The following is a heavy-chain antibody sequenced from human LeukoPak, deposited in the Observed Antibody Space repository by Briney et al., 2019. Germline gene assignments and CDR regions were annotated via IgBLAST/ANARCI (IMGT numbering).Heavy chain of an antibody. CDR2: ISNSGST. J-gene: IGHJ5*01. CDR3: ARSPPPGATAYGVVDS. D-gene: IGHD3-10*01. CDR1: GGSINSGGYY. Sequence: SQTLSLTCTVSGGSINSGGYYWSWIRQHPGKGLEWIGYISNSGSTYYHPSLRSRLAISVDTSKNQFSLELSSVTAADTAVYYCARSPPPGATAYGVVDSWGQGTLVTVSS. V-gene: IGHV4-31*03.